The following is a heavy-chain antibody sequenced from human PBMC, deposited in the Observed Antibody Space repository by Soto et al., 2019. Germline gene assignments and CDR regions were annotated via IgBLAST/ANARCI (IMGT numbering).Heavy chain of an antibody. J-gene: IGHJ5*02. V-gene: IGHV4-31*03. CDR2: IYYSGST. D-gene: IGHD3-10*01. CDR1: GGSISSGGYY. Sequence: KTSETLSLTCTVSGGSISSGGYYWSWIRQHPGKGLEWIGYIYYSGSTYYNPSLKSRVTISVDTSKNQFSLKLSSVTAADTAVYYCAGNSFGELLAWFDPWGQGTLVTVSS. CDR3: AGNSFGELLAWFDP.